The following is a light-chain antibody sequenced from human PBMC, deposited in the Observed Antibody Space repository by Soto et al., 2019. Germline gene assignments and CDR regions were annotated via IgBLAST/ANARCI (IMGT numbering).Light chain of an antibody. CDR1: QSISSW. V-gene: IGKV1-5*01. J-gene: IGKJ1*01. CDR2: DAS. Sequence: IQMTQSPSILSASVGDRVTITCRASQSISSWLAWYQQKPGKAPKLLIYDASSLESGVPSRFSGSGSGTEFTLTISSLQPDDFATYYCQQYNSYSPWTFGQGTKVDIK. CDR3: QQYNSYSPWT.